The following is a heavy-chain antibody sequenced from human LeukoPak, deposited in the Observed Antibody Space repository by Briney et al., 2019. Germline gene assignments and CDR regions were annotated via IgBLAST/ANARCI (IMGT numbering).Heavy chain of an antibody. CDR1: GFTFSSYW. CDR3: ATGVWFGELPYYFDY. CDR2: IKQDGSEK. J-gene: IGHJ4*02. D-gene: IGHD3-10*01. V-gene: IGHV3-7*03. Sequence: GGSLRLSCAASGFTFSSYWMSWVRQAPGKGLEWVANIKQDGSEKYYVDSVKGRFTISRDNAKNSLYLQMNSLRAEDTAVYYCATGVWFGELPYYFDYWGQGTLVTVSS.